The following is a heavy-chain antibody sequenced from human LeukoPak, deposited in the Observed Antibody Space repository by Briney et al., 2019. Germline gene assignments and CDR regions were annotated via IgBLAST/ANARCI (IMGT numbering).Heavy chain of an antibody. J-gene: IGHJ4*02. CDR3: SKDLYVSCVIHY. CDR2: IRYGGGNK. Sequence: QPGGSLRLSCAASGFTFSSYGMRWVRQAPGKGLEWVAAIRYGGGNKYYADSVKGRFTITRDNSKNTLYLQMNSLRAEDTGVYYYSKDLYVSCVIHYCCQGTLVTVSS. V-gene: IGHV3-30*18. D-gene: IGHD2-15*01. CDR1: GFTFSSYG.